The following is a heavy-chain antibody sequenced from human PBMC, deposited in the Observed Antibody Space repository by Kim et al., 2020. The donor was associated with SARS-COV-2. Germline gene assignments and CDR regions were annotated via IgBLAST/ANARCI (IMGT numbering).Heavy chain of an antibody. J-gene: IGHJ5*02. CDR3: ARAFFQLGIFFDP. D-gene: IGHD2-15*01. Sequence: AQKFQGRVTMTRTTSISTAYMELSSLRSEDTAVYYCARAFFQLGIFFDPWGQGTLVTVSS. V-gene: IGHV1-8*01.